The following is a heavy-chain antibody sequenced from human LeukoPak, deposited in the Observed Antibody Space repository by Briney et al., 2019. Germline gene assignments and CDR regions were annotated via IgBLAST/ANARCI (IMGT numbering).Heavy chain of an antibody. CDR1: GGSFSGYY. V-gene: IGHV4-34*01. Sequence: SETLSLTCAVYGGSFSGYYWSWIRQPPGKGLEWIGEINHSGSTNYNPSLKSRVTISVDTSKNQFSLKLSSVTAADTAVYYCARDASDFWSGGAFDPWGQGTLVTVSS. CDR2: INHSGST. CDR3: ARDASDFWSGGAFDP. J-gene: IGHJ5*02. D-gene: IGHD3-3*01.